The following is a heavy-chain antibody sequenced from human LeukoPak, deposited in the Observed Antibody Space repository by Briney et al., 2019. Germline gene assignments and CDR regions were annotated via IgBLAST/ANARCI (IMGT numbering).Heavy chain of an antibody. V-gene: IGHV4-39*07. CDR2: IYYSGST. Sequence: SETLSLTCTVSGGSVSSSSYYWGWIRQPPGKGLEWIGSIYYSGSTYYNPSLKSRVTISVDTSKNQFSLKLSSVTAADTAVYYCARAGITMIVVVNDAFDIWGQGTMVTVSS. D-gene: IGHD3-22*01. CDR1: GGSVSSSSYY. J-gene: IGHJ3*02. CDR3: ARAGITMIVVVNDAFDI.